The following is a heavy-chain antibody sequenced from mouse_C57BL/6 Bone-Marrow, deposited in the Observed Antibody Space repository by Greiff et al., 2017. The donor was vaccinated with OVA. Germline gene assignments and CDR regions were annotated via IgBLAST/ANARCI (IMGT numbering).Heavy chain of an antibody. Sequence: VQLVESGAELVRPGASVTLSCKASGYTFTDYEMHWVKQTPVHGLEWIGAIAPETGGTASNQKFKGTAPLPADKSTSTAYMELRSLTSEDSAVYFCALRRYYGNSCDYWGQCTTLTVSS. CDR3: ALRRYYGNSCDY. CDR1: GYTFTDYE. J-gene: IGHJ2*01. V-gene: IGHV1-15*01. CDR2: IAPETGGT. D-gene: IGHD2-1*01.